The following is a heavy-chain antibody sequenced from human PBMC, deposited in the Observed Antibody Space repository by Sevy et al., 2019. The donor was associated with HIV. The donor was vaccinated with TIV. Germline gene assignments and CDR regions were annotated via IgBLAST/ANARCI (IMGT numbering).Heavy chain of an antibody. Sequence: GGSLRLSCAASGFTFSSYSMNWVRQAPGKGLEWVSYISSSSSTIYYADSVKGRFTISRDNAKNSLYLQMNSLRDEDTAVYYCARTMERLRFLEWLKNGMDVWGQGTTVTVSS. CDR2: ISSSSSTI. V-gene: IGHV3-48*02. D-gene: IGHD3-3*01. J-gene: IGHJ6*02. CDR1: GFTFSSYS. CDR3: ARTMERLRFLEWLKNGMDV.